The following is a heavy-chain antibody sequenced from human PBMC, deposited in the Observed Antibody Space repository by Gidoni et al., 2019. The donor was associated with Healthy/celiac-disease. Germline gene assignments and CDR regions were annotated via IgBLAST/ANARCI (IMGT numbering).Heavy chain of an antibody. CDR3: ARAVGSGTKYGDYFDY. D-gene: IGHD3-10*01. V-gene: IGHV3-30-3*01. J-gene: IGHJ4*02. Sequence: QVQLVESGGGVVQPGRSLRLSCAASGFTFSSYAMHWVRQAPGKGLEWVAVISYDGSNKYYADSVKGRFTNSRDNSKNTLYLQMNSLRAEDTAVYYCARAVGSGTKYGDYFDYWGQGTLVTVSS. CDR1: GFTFSSYA. CDR2: ISYDGSNK.